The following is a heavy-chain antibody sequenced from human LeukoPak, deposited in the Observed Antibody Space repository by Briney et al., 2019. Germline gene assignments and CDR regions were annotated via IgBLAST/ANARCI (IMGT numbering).Heavy chain of an antibody. CDR2: IYHSGST. Sequence: SGTLSLTCAVSGGSISSSNWWSWVRQPPGKGLEWIGEIYHSGSTNYNPSLKSRVTISVDKSKNQFSLKLSSVTAADTAVYYCAREVNDYYYGMDVWGQGTTVTVSS. V-gene: IGHV4-4*02. CDR3: AREVNDYYYGMDV. D-gene: IGHD3-22*01. CDR1: GGSISSSNW. J-gene: IGHJ6*02.